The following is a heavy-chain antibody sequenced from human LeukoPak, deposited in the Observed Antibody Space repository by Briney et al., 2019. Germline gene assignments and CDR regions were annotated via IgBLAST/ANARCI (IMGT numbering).Heavy chain of an antibody. CDR3: ARDVQVGYDYVWGSYPGPGYFDY. Sequence: SETLSLTCTVSGGSISSSSYYWGWIRQPPGKGLEWIGSIYYSGSTYYNPSLKSRVTISVDTSKNQFSLKLSSVTAAGTAVYYCARDVQVGYDYVWGSYPGPGYFDYWGQGTLVTVSS. V-gene: IGHV4-39*07. CDR1: GGSISSSSYY. J-gene: IGHJ4*02. D-gene: IGHD3-16*02. CDR2: IYYSGST.